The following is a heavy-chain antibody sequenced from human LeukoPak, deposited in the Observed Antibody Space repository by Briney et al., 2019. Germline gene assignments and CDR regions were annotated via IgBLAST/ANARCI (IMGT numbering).Heavy chain of an antibody. D-gene: IGHD6-19*01. V-gene: IGHV3-53*01. CDR1: GFTVSSNY. CDR3: AREGRYSSGYDAFDI. Sequence: PGGSLRLSCAASGFTVSSNYMSWVRQAPGKGLEWVSVIYSGGSTYYADSVKGRFTISRDNSKNTLYLQMNSLRAEDTAVYYCAREGRYSSGYDAFDIWGQGTMVTVSS. J-gene: IGHJ3*02. CDR2: IYSGGST.